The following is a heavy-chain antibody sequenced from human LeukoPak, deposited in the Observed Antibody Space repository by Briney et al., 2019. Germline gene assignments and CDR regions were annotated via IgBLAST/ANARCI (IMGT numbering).Heavy chain of an antibody. Sequence: PGGSLRLSCAASGFTFSSYNMNWVRQAPGKGLEWVSYISSSSIPIYYTDSVKGRFTTSRDNAKNSLYLQMNSLRDEDTAVNYCARGTTVLDYWGQGTLVTVSS. CDR1: GFTFSSYN. CDR3: ARGTTVLDY. V-gene: IGHV3-48*02. D-gene: IGHD1-1*01. CDR2: ISSSSIPI. J-gene: IGHJ4*02.